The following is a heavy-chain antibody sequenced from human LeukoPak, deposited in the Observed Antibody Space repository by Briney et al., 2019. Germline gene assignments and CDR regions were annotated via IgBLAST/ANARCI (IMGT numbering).Heavy chain of an antibody. Sequence: SQTLSLTCTVSGASISSGSYYWSWIRQPPGKGLEWIGYIHYSGSTYYNPSLKSRLTISVDTSKNQFSLRLSSVTAADSAVYYCARSAAIADYYYYYGMDVWGQGTTVTVSS. V-gene: IGHV4-30-4*08. CDR3: ARSAAIADYYYYYGMDV. CDR1: GASISSGSYY. CDR2: IHYSGST. J-gene: IGHJ6*02. D-gene: IGHD2-2*01.